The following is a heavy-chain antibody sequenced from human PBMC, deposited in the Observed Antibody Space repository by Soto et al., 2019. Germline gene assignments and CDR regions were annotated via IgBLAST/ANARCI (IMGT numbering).Heavy chain of an antibody. CDR2: IYYSGST. CDR1: GGSISSYY. D-gene: IGHD3-3*01. V-gene: IGHV4-59*01. CDR3: ARDSVRDFWSGYYHAFDI. J-gene: IGHJ3*02. Sequence: PSETLSLTCTVSGGSISSYYWSWIRQPPGKGLEWIGYIYYSGSTNYNPSLKSRVTISVDTSKNQFSLKLSSVTAADTAVYYCARDSVRDFWSGYYHAFDIWGQGTMVTVSS.